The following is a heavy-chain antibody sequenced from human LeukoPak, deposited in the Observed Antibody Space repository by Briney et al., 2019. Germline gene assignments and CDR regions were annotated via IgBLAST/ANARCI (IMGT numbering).Heavy chain of an antibody. Sequence: ASVKVSCKASAYNFANYHIHWVRQAPGQGLEWMGYINPNTGGTKYAQNFQGRATMTRDTSITTAYMELSWLRSDDSALYYCTREGSTDAFDIWGQETMVTVSS. J-gene: IGHJ3*02. V-gene: IGHV1-2*02. CDR3: TREGSTDAFDI. CDR1: AYNFANYH. CDR2: INPNTGGT.